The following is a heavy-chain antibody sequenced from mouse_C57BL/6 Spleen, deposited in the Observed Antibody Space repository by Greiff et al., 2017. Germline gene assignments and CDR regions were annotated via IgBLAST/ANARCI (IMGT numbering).Heavy chain of an antibody. CDR2: IWSGGST. V-gene: IGHV2-2*01. D-gene: IGHD3-3*01. CDR3: ARNGGTGYYFDY. J-gene: IGHJ2*01. Sequence: QVQLKESGPGLVQPSQSLSITCTVSGFSLTSYGVHWVRQSPGKGLEWLGVIWSGGSTDSYAAFISRLSIRKDNSKSQVFFKMNNLQADDTAIYYCARNGGTGYYFDYGGQGTTLTVSS. CDR1: GFSLTSYG.